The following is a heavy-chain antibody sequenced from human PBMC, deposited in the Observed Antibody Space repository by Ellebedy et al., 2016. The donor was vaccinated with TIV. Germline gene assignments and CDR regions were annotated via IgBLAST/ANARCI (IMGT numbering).Heavy chain of an antibody. CDR1: GYTYTTYT. Sequence: AASVKVSCKASGYTYTTYTIHWVRQVPGQRPEWMGWINAGIGNTKYSENFQGRVTITTDTSASTAYMELSSLRSEDTAVYYCARRFDIVTGSYPRGYYGLDIWGQGTTVTVSS. D-gene: IGHD3-9*01. CDR2: INAGIGNT. V-gene: IGHV1-3*01. CDR3: ARRFDIVTGSYPRGYYGLDI. J-gene: IGHJ6*02.